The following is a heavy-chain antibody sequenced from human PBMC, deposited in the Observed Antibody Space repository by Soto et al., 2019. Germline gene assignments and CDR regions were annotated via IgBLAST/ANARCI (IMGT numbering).Heavy chain of an antibody. J-gene: IGHJ6*01. V-gene: IGHV4-61*01. CDR3: ARDRRGRADGFIYYYGMEV. CDR1: GESVGRGTNY. Sequence: QVQLQESGPGLMKPSGTLSLICSVSGESVGRGTNYWSWVRQAPGRGLEWIGYIFDAATAIYNPSFESRVSISLDAAKNQVSLKLTSVNAADTAIYYCARDRRGRADGFIYYYGMEVW. D-gene: IGHD6-13*01. CDR2: IFDAATA.